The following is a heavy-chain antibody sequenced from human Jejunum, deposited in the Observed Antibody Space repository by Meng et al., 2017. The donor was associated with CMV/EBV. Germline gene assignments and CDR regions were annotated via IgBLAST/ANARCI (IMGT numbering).Heavy chain of an antibody. CDR2: ISGSGTNT. Sequence: ASAFPFRTYGLSWVRQAPGKGLEWVSTISGSGTNTYYADSVKGRFTISRDNSKNTLFLQMNSLRAEDTAAYYCAKVGSYNHLDYWGQGPLVTVSS. CDR1: AFPFRTYG. V-gene: IGHV3-23*01. D-gene: IGHD1-14*01. CDR3: AKVGSYNHLDY. J-gene: IGHJ4*02.